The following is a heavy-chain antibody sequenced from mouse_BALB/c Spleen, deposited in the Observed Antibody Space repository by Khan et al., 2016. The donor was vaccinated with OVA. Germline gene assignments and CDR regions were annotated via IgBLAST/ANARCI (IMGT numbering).Heavy chain of an antibody. Sequence: EVELVESGGDVVKPGGSLKLSCAASGFTFSTYGMSWVRQTPDKRLEWVATVSTGGHYTYYPDTVKGRFTISRANAKNTLYLQMNNLKSEDTAMFYCARLAYYYDSEGFAYWGQGTLVTVSA. CDR1: GFTFSTYG. CDR3: ARLAYYYDSEGFAY. CDR2: VSTGGHYT. J-gene: IGHJ3*01. V-gene: IGHV5-6*01. D-gene: IGHD1-1*01.